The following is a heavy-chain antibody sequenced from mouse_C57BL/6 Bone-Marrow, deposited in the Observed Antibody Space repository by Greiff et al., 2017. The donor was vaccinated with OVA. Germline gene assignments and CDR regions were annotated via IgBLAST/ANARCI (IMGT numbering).Heavy chain of an antibody. CDR3: ARGLYYGSSYDYAMDY. CDR1: GFTFSSYA. V-gene: IGHV5S21*01. J-gene: IGHJ4*01. Sequence: EVNLVESGEGLVKPGGSLKLSCAASGFTFSSYAMSWVRQTPEKRLEWVAYISSGGDYIYYADTVKGGFTISRDKARSTLYLQMSSLKSEDTAMYYCARGLYYGSSYDYAMDYWGQGTSVTVSS. CDR2: ISSGGDYI. D-gene: IGHD1-1*01.